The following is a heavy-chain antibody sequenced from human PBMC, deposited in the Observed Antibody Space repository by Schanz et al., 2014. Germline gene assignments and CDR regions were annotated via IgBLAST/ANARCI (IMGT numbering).Heavy chain of an antibody. CDR2: INSDGRST. J-gene: IGHJ4*02. Sequence: EVQLVESGGGLVQPGGSLRLSCAASGFTFNDYWMHWVRQDPGKGLVWVSRINSDGRSTNYADSVTGRFSISRDNARNTLHLQTGRLRDEDTAVYYCARGPREGYIECWGQGTLVIVSS. CDR1: GFTFNDYW. CDR3: ARGPREGYIEC. D-gene: IGHD1-26*01. V-gene: IGHV3-74*01.